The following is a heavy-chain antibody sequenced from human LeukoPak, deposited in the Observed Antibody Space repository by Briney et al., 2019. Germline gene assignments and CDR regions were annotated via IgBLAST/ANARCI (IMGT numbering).Heavy chain of an antibody. CDR1: GFPVSSNH. V-gene: IGHV3-53*01. Sequence: GGSLRLSCAASGFPVSSNHMSWVRQAPGKGLEWVSVIYSGGSTYYADSVKGRFTISRDNSKNTLYLQMNSLRAEDTAVYYCARDTSSGWGVLGYWGQGTLVTVSS. CDR2: IYSGGST. J-gene: IGHJ4*02. CDR3: ARDTSSGWGVLGY. D-gene: IGHD6-19*01.